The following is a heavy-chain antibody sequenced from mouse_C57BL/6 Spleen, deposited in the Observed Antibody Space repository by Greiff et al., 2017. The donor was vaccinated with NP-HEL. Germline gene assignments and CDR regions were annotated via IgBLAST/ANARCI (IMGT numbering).Heavy chain of an antibody. CDR1: GYTFTSYW. V-gene: IGHV1-52*01. D-gene: IGHD1-1*01. CDR2: IDPSDSET. CDR3: ARRSSFYAMDY. Sequence: QQSCKASGYTFTSYWMHWVKQRPIQGLEWIGNIDPSDSETHYNQKFKDKATLTVDKSSSTAYMQLSSLTSEDSAVYYCARRSSFYAMDYWGQGTSVTVSS. J-gene: IGHJ4*01.